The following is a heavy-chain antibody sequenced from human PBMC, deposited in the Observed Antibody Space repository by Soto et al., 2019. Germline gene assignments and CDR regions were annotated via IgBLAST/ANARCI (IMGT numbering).Heavy chain of an antibody. CDR2: IWYSGTT. CDR1: GGSVSSGSNY. CDR3: GRSIGRAAGGNSGVMDV. D-gene: IGHD6-13*01. Sequence: QVQLRESGPGLVQASQTLSLVCTVSGGSVSSGSNYWSWLRQRPRGGLEWLGYIWYSGTTYYNPSLKSRVTSSEESSKKQLALKLRSVAAADTAVYYWGRSIGRAAGGNSGVMDVWGQGTTVT. J-gene: IGHJ6*01. V-gene: IGHV4-31*06.